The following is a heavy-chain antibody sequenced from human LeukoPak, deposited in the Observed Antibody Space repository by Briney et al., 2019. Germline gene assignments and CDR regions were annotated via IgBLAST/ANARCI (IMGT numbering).Heavy chain of an antibody. Sequence: GGSLRLSCAASGFTFSSYAMSWVRQAPGKGLEWVAVISYDGSNKYYADSVKGRFTISRDNSKNTLFLQMNSLRAEDTAVYYCAKPSYESSGYAFDYWGQGTLVTVSS. D-gene: IGHD3-22*01. CDR2: ISYDGSNK. CDR1: GFTFSSYA. CDR3: AKPSYESSGYAFDY. V-gene: IGHV3-30*18. J-gene: IGHJ4*02.